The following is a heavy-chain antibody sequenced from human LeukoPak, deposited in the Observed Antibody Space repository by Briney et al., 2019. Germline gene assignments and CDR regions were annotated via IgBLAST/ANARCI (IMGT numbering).Heavy chain of an antibody. CDR2: INHSGST. D-gene: IGHD3-3*01. J-gene: IGHJ4*02. CDR3: ARDPTYYDFWSGYYAGGLFDY. V-gene: IGHV4-34*01. CDR1: GGSFSGYY. Sequence: SETLSLTCAVYGGSFSGYYWSWIRQPPGKGLEWIGEINHSGSTNYNPSLKSRVTISVDTFKNQFSLKLSSVTAADTAVYYCARDPTYYDFWSGYYAGGLFDYWGQGTLVTVSS.